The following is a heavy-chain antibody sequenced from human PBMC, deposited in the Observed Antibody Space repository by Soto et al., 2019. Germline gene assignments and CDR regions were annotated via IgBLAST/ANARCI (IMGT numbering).Heavy chain of an antibody. J-gene: IGHJ4*02. CDR3: ARRGDGYNPVMYRY. V-gene: IGHV4-30-4*01. CDR2: IYYSGST. D-gene: IGHD5-12*01. CDR1: GGPISSGDYY. Sequence: QVQLQESGPGLVKPSQTLSLTCTVSGGPISSGDYYWSWIRQPPGKGLEWIGYIYYSGSTYYNPSVKSRVTISVDTSKNQFSLKLSAVTAADTAVYYCARRGDGYNPVMYRYWGQGTLVTVSS.